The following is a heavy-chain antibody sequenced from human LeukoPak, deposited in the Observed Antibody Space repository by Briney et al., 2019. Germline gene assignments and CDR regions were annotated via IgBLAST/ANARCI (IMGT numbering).Heavy chain of an antibody. CDR3: ARDRAMSFDY. CDR1: GFTFSSYA. V-gene: IGHV3-30-3*01. J-gene: IGHJ4*02. Sequence: WSLRLSCAASGFTFSSYAMHWVRQAPGKGLEWVAVISYDGSNKYYADSVKGRFTISRDNSKNTLYLQMNSLRAEDTAVYYCARDRAMSFDYWGRGTLVTVSS. D-gene: IGHD2-2*01. CDR2: ISYDGSNK.